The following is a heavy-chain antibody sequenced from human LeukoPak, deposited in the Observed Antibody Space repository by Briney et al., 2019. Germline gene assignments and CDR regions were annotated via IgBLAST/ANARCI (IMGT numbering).Heavy chain of an antibody. Sequence: PGGSLRLSCAASGFTFSSYWMSWVRQAPGKGLEWVANIKQDGSEKYYVDSVKGRFTISRDNAKNSLYLQMNSLRAEDTAVHYCARETYCGGDCSLYGMDVWGQGTAVTVSS. CDR1: GFTFSSYW. V-gene: IGHV3-7*01. D-gene: IGHD2-21*02. CDR3: ARETYCGGDCSLYGMDV. CDR2: IKQDGSEK. J-gene: IGHJ6*02.